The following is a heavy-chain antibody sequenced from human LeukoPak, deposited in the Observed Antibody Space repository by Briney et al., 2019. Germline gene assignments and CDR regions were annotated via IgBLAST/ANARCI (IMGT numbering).Heavy chain of an antibody. CDR1: GFTVSSNY. J-gene: IGHJ3*02. CDR2: IYSGGST. D-gene: IGHD1-26*01. CDR3: ARGGSYLSAFDI. Sequence: GGSLRLSCAASGFTVSSNYMSWVRQAPGKGLEWVSIIYSGGSTFYADSVKGRFTIPRDNTKNTLYLQMNSLRAEDTAVYYCARGGSYLSAFDIWGQGTMVTVSS. V-gene: IGHV3-53*01.